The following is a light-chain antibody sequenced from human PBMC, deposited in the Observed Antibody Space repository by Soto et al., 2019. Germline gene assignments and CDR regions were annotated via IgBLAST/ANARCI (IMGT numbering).Light chain of an antibody. CDR2: AAS. Sequence: DIQMTQSPSAMSASVGDRVTITCRASQDISDFLAWFQQKPGEVPKRLIYAASSLESGVPSRFSGSGSGTEFTLTISSLQPEDFATYYCLQKNRYPWTFGQGTKVDIK. CDR1: QDISDF. CDR3: LQKNRYPWT. J-gene: IGKJ1*01. V-gene: IGKV1-17*03.